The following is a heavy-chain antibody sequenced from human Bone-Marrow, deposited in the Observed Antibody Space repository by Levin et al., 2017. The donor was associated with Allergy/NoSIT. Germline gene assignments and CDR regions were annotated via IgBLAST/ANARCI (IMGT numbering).Heavy chain of an antibody. CDR1: GFTFSNYG. J-gene: IGHJ4*02. CDR3: ARPPREYSSGWFGGGFDY. Sequence: GGSLRLSCAASGFTFSNYGMHWVRQAPGKGLEWVAVIWFDGSNKYYADSVKGRFIISRDNSKNTLNLQMNSLRAEDTAVYYCARPPREYSSGWFGGGFDYWGQGTLVTVSS. V-gene: IGHV3-33*01. D-gene: IGHD6-19*01. CDR2: IWFDGSNK.